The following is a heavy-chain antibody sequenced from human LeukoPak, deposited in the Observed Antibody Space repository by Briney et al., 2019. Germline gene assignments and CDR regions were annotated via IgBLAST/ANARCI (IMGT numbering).Heavy chain of an antibody. CDR3: ARANFLYCSSTTCLFDY. V-gene: IGHV1-2*02. D-gene: IGHD2-2*01. J-gene: IGHJ4*02. Sequence: ASVKVSCKASGCTFTDYHLHWVRQAPGQGFEWMGWINPNSGDTNYAQKLQGRVTMTRDTSISTAHMEMSRLRSDDTAVYYCARANFLYCSSTTCLFDYWGQGTLVTVSS. CDR2: INPNSGDT. CDR1: GCTFTDYH.